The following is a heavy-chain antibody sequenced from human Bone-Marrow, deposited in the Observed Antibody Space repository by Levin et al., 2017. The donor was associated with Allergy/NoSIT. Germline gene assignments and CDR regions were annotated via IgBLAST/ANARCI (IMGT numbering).Heavy chain of an antibody. CDR3: AKAGGTTYFNSVFDS. J-gene: IGHJ4*02. V-gene: IGHV3-9*01. D-gene: IGHD2/OR15-2a*01. CDR1: GFTFENYA. Sequence: GGSLRLSCAASGFTFENYAMHWVRQAPGKGLEWVAGITWRGDIIGYGDSVQGRFTISRDNAKNSLFLHMKSLRTEDTALYYCAKAGGTTYFNSVFDSWGQGALVTVSS. CDR2: ITWRGDII.